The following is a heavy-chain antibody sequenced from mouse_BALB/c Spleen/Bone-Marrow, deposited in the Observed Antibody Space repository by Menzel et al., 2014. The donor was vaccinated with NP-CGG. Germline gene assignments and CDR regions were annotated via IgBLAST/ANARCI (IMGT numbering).Heavy chain of an antibody. CDR2: VNPNNDGT. CDR3: ARRDYGDY. CDR1: GYSFTGYY. Sequence: VQLKHSGPNLVKPGASVEISCKASGYSFTGYYMHWVKQSHGQSLEWIGRVNPNNDGTTYTQKFKGKAILTVDKSSSTAYMELRSLTSEDSAVYYCARRDYGDYWGQGTTLTVSS. J-gene: IGHJ2*01. V-gene: IGHV1-26*01. D-gene: IGHD1-1*02.